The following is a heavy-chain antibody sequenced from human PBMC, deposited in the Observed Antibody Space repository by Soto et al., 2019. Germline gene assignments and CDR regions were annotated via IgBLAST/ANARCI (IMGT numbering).Heavy chain of an antibody. V-gene: IGHV1-2*04. CDR3: AVGRFLGWEDYYGMDV. D-gene: IGHD3-3*01. J-gene: IGHJ6*02. Sequence: ASVKVSCKASGYTFTGYYMHWVRQAPGQGLEWMGWINPNSGGTNYAQKFQGWVTMTRDTSISTAYMELSRLRSDDTAVYYCAVGRFLGWEDYYGMDVWGQGTTVTVSS. CDR1: GYTFTGYY. CDR2: INPNSGGT.